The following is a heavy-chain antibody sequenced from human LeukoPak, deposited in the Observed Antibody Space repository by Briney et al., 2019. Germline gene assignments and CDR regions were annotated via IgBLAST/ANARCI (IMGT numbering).Heavy chain of an antibody. CDR2: IRRRAYGGAA. CDR3: SRNGLVDFDY. J-gene: IGHJ4*02. CDR1: GFAFDDFT. Sequence: GQSLRLSCTTSGFAFDDFTMSWVRQPAGKGLEWVGFIRRRAYGGAAEYAASVKGRFIISRDDSKGIAYLQMNSLKTEDTAVYYCSRNGLVDFDYWGQGSRVIVSP. V-gene: IGHV3-49*04.